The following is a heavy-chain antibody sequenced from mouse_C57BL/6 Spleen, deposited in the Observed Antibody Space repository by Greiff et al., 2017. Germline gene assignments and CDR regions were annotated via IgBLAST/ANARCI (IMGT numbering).Heavy chain of an antibody. CDR1: GYTFTSYG. CDR3: ARRGPMVTTEAWFAY. Sequence: VQLQEPGAELARPGASVKLSCKASGYTFTSYGISWVKQRTGQGLEWIGEIYPRSGNTYYNEKFKGKATLTADKSSSTAYMELRSLTSEDSAVYFCARRGPMVTTEAWFAYWGQGALVAVSA. V-gene: IGHV1-81*01. CDR2: IYPRSGNT. J-gene: IGHJ3*01. D-gene: IGHD2-2*01.